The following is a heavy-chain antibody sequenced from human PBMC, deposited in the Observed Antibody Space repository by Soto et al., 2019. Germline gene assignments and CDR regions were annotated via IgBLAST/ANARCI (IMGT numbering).Heavy chain of an antibody. CDR2: IVRDGSED. V-gene: IGHV3-33*01. D-gene: IGHD3-3*01. J-gene: IGHJ4*02. Sequence: QVQLVESGGGVVQPGRSLRLSCAASGFAFSRHGMHWVRQAPGKGLEWVAVIVRDGSEDYYADSVEGRFTISRDNSKNTLYLEMNNLRPEDTAVYYCARDDEYEAHGLDSWGQGPLVTVSS. CDR1: GFAFSRHG. CDR3: ARDDEYEAHGLDS.